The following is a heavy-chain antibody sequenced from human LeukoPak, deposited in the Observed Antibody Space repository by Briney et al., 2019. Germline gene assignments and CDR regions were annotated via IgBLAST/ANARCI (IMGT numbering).Heavy chain of an antibody. Sequence: GGSLRLSCGASGFTFSIYAMSWVRQAPGKGLEWVSAISSSGGSTHYADSVKGRFTISRDNSKNTLYLQMNSLGAEDTAVYYCAKRYYYDNSGLWDYWGQGTLVTVSS. J-gene: IGHJ4*02. CDR1: GFTFSIYA. CDR3: AKRYYYDNSGLWDY. D-gene: IGHD3-22*01. V-gene: IGHV3-23*01. CDR2: ISSSGGST.